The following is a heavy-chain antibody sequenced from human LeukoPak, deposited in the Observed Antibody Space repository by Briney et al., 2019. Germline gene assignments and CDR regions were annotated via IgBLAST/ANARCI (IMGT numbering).Heavy chain of an antibody. Sequence: SVKVSCKASGGTFSSYAISWVRQAPGQGLEWMGGIIPIFGTANYAQKFQGRVTITADKSTSTAYMELSSLRSEDTAVYYCARDGVYYDSSGYYPYFDYWGQGTLVTVSS. J-gene: IGHJ4*02. CDR2: IIPIFGTA. CDR3: ARDGVYYDSSGYYPYFDY. CDR1: GGTFSSYA. D-gene: IGHD3-22*01. V-gene: IGHV1-69*06.